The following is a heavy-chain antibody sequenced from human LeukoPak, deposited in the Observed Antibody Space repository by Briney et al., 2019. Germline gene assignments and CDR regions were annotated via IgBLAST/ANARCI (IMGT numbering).Heavy chain of an antibody. CDR3: ARGLVSGSQRGYFDY. CDR2: ISYDGSNK. V-gene: IGHV3-30-3*01. CDR1: GFTFSSYA. Sequence: PGGSLRLSCAASGFTFSSYAMHWVRQAPGKGLEWVAVISYDGSNKYYADSVKGRFTISRDNSKNTLYLQMNSLRADDTAVYYCARGLVSGSQRGYFDYWGHGALVTVSS. D-gene: IGHD1-26*01. J-gene: IGHJ4*01.